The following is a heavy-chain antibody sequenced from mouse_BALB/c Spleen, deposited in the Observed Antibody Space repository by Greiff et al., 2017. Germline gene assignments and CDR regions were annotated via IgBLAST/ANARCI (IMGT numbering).Heavy chain of an antibody. CDR3: ARHNSLLRLRAMDY. CDR2: ISNGGGST. V-gene: IGHV5-12-2*01. J-gene: IGHJ4*01. CDR1: GFTFSSYT. Sequence: EVKLVESGGGLVQPGGSLKLSCAASGFTFSSYTMSWVRQTPEKRLEWVAYISNGGGSTYYPDTVKGRFTISRDNAKNTLYLQMSSLKSEDTAMYYCARHNSLLRLRAMDYWGQGTSVTVSS. D-gene: IGHD1-2*01.